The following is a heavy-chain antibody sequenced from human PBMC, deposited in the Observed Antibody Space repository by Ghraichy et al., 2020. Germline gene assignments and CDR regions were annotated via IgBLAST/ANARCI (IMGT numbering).Heavy chain of an antibody. CDR2: IHHSGSI. CDR3: ARLKYTSGWGAFDY. V-gene: IGHV4-4*02. Sequence: GTLSLTCTVSGVSISSSNWWSWIRQSPGWGLEWIAEIHHSGSINHNPSLESRVTISVDKSKNQFSLKLNSVTAADTAVYYCARLKYTSGWGAFDYWGQGTLVTVSS. CDR1: GVSISSSNW. D-gene: IGHD6-19*01. J-gene: IGHJ4*02.